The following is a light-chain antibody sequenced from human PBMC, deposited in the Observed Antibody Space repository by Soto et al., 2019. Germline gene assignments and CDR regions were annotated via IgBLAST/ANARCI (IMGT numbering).Light chain of an antibody. J-gene: IGLJ1*01. Sequence: QSALTQPASVSGSPGQSITISCTGTSSDVGGYKYVSWYQQHPDKAPKLIIYDVTNRPSGISNRFSGSKSGNTASLTISGLQAEDEADYYCSSYTSSSSYVFGTGTKDTDL. CDR1: SSDVGGYKY. V-gene: IGLV2-14*01. CDR3: SSYTSSSSYV. CDR2: DVT.